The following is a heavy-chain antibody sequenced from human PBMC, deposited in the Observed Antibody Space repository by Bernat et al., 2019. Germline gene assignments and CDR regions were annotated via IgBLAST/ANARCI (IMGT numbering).Heavy chain of an antibody. Sequence: SNAWMNWVRQAPGKGLEWVGRIKSKTDGGTTDYAAPVKGRFTISRDNSKNTLYLQMNSLRAEDTAVYYCVKSAAAAGDWYFDLWGRGTLVTVSS. V-gene: IGHV3-15*07. D-gene: IGHD6-13*01. CDR2: IKSKTDGGTT. J-gene: IGHJ2*01. CDR3: VKSAAAAGDWYFDL. CDR1: SNAW.